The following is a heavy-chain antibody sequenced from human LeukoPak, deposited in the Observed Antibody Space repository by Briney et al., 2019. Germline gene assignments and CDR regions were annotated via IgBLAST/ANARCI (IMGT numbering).Heavy chain of an antibody. CDR2: IIPILGIA. CDR3: AREMSRWGSWSDP. V-gene: IGHV1-69*04. Sequence: SVKVSCKASGGTFSSYAISWVRQAPGQGLEWMGRIIPILGIANYAQKFQGRVTITADKSTSTAYMELSSLRSEDTAVYYCAREMSRWGSWSDPWGQGTLVTVSS. CDR1: GGTFSSYA. J-gene: IGHJ5*02. D-gene: IGHD2-15*01.